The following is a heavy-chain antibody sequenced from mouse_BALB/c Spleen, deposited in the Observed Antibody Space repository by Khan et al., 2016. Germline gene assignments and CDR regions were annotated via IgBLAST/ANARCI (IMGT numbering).Heavy chain of an antibody. CDR3: ASVGGWDLDV. V-gene: IGHV1S29*02. D-gene: IGHD1-1*02. CDR2: IYPYNGGT. CDR1: GYTFTDYY. Sequence: VQLQESGPELVKPGTSVKISCKASGYTFTDYYMHWVKQSHGKSLEGIGYIYPYNGGTGYHQKFKSKATLTVDNSSSTAYMELRSLTSEDSAVYYGASVGGWDLDVWCAGTTVTVSS. J-gene: IGHJ1*01.